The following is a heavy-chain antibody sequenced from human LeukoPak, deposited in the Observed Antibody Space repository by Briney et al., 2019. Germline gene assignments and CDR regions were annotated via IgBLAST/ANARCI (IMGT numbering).Heavy chain of an antibody. J-gene: IGHJ4*02. D-gene: IGHD2-2*01. CDR1: GFTFGDYA. V-gene: IGHV3-21*01. Sequence: GGSLILCCTASGFTFGDYAMSWVRQAPGKGLEWVSSISSSSSYIYYADSVKGRFTISRDNAKNSLYLQMNSLRAEDTAVYYCARGVVPAAEFDYWGQGTLVTVSS. CDR3: ARGVVPAAEFDY. CDR2: ISSSSSYI.